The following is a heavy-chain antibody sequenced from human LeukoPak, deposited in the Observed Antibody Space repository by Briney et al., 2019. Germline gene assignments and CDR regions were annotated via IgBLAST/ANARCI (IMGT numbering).Heavy chain of an antibody. J-gene: IGHJ4*02. V-gene: IGHV4-34*01. Sequence: SETLSLTCAVYGGSFSGYYWSWIRQPPGKGLEWIGEISHSGSTNYNPSLKSRVTISVDTSKNQFSLKLSSVTAADTAVYYCARGIQLWLQDYWGQGTLVTVSS. CDR3: ARGIQLWLQDY. D-gene: IGHD5-18*01. CDR1: GGSFSGYY. CDR2: ISHSGST.